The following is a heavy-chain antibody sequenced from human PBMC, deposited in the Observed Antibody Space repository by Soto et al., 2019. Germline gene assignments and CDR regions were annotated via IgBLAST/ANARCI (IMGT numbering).Heavy chain of an antibody. V-gene: IGHV3-13*01. CDR2: IGTAGDT. Sequence: EVQLVESGGGLVQPGGSLRLSCAASGFTFSSYDMHWVRQVTGKGLEWVSGIGTAGDTDYPGSVKGRFTISIENAKNSLYLQMNTLRAEDTAVYYCVRQGKEKLVPAGGYYYGMDVWGQGTTVTVSS. D-gene: IGHD6-13*01. CDR1: GFTFSSYD. J-gene: IGHJ6*02. CDR3: VRQGKEKLVPAGGYYYGMDV.